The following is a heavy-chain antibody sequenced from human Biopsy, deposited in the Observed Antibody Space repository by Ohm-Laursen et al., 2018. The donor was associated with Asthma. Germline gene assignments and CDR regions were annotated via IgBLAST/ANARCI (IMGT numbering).Heavy chain of an antibody. CDR1: GFTFHNYV. CDR2: IFFDGSNK. V-gene: IGHV3-30-3*01. CDR3: ARGKTWGRSYYFDY. D-gene: IGHD6-6*01. Sequence: SLRLSCAASGFTFHNYVMHWVRQAPGKGLEWVAGIFFDGSNKYYADSMKGRFTISRDNSKDTLYLQVNSLRGDDTAVYYCARGKTWGRSYYFDYWGQGTLVTVSS. J-gene: IGHJ4*02.